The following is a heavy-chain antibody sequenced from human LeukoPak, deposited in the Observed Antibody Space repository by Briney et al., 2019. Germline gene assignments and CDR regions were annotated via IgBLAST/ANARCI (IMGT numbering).Heavy chain of an antibody. CDR3: ARWSNYYYGMDV. CDR1: GYRFTSYW. V-gene: IGHV5-10-1*01. Sequence: LGGSLQISCKGSGYRFTSYWISWVRQVPGKGLEWMGRIDPSDSYTNYSPSFQGHVTLSADKSISPAYLQWSSLKASDTALYYCARWSNYYYGMDVWGQGTTVTVSS. CDR2: IDPSDSYT. J-gene: IGHJ6*02.